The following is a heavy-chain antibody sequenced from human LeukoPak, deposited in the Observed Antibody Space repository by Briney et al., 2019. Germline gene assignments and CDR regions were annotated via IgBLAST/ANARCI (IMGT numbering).Heavy chain of an antibody. Sequence: SVKVSCKASGGTFSSYAISWVRQAPGQGLEWMGGIIPIFGTANYAQKLQGRVTMTTDTSTSTAYMELRSLRSDDTAVYYCARVWFGEFAFDYWGQGTLVTVSS. V-gene: IGHV1-69*05. J-gene: IGHJ4*02. CDR2: IIPIFGTA. CDR1: GGTFSSYA. D-gene: IGHD3-10*01. CDR3: ARVWFGEFAFDY.